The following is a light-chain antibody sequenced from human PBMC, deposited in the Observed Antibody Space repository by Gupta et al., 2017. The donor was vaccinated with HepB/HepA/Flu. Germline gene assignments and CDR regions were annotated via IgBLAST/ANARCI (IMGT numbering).Light chain of an antibody. CDR1: QGIRID. CDR2: AAS. Sequence: DIQMTQSPSSLAASVGDRVTITFRASQGIRIDLGWYQQKPGKAPKRLIYAASSLQSGVPSRFSGSGSGTEFTLTINSLQPEDFATYYCLQHNAYPWTFGQGTKVEIK. V-gene: IGKV1-17*01. J-gene: IGKJ1*01. CDR3: LQHNAYPWT.